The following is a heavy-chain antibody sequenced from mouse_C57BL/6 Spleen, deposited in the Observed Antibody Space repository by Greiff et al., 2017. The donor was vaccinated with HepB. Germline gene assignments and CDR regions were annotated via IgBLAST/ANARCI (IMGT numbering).Heavy chain of an antibody. CDR1: GFTFTDYY. CDR3: ARYSDYYYGGSCLDY. CDR2: IRNKANGYST. D-gene: IGHD1-1*01. J-gene: IGHJ2*01. Sequence: EVQRVESGGGLVQPGGSLRLSCAASGFTFTDYYMSWVRQPPGKALEWLGFIRNKANGYSTEYSASVKGRFTISRDNSQGILYLQMNALRAEDGATYYCARYSDYYYGGSCLDYWGQGTTLTVSS. V-gene: IGHV7-3*01.